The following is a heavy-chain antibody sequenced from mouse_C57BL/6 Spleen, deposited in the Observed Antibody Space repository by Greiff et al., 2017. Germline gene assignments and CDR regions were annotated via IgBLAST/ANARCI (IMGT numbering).Heavy chain of an antibody. CDR2: IDPSDSYT. J-gene: IGHJ1*03. V-gene: IGHV1-69*01. D-gene: IGHD2-1*01. CDR3: ARAYGNYGYFDV. CDR1: GYTFTSYW. Sequence: VQLQQPGAELVMPGASVKLSCKASGYTFTSYWMHWVKQRPGQGLEWIGEIDPSDSYTNYNQKFKGKSTLTVDKSSSTAYMQLSSLTSEDSAVYYCARAYGNYGYFDVWGTGTTVTVSS.